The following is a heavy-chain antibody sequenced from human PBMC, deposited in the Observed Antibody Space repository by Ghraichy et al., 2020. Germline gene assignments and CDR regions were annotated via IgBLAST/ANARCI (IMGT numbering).Heavy chain of an antibody. V-gene: IGHV3-64D*06. CDR3: VKGRGYSYGYDSFDY. CDR2: ISSNGDST. Sequence: SCSASGFTFSNYAMYWVRQAPGKGLKYVSAISSNGDSTNYADSVKGRFSISRDRFSISRDNSKNTLYLQMSSLRVEDTAVYYCVKGRGYSYGYDSFDYWGQGTLVTVSS. D-gene: IGHD5-18*01. CDR1: GFTFSNYA. J-gene: IGHJ4*02.